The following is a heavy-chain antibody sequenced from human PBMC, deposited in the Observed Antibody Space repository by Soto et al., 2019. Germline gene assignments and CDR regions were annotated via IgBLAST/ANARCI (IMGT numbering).Heavy chain of an antibody. D-gene: IGHD3-10*01. CDR1: GFTFSSYS. CDR2: ISSSSSTI. J-gene: IGHJ6*02. Sequence: ESGGGLVQPGGSLRLSCAASGFTFSSYSMNWVRQAPGKGLEWVSYISSSSSTIYYADSVKGRFTISRDNAKNSLYLQMNSLRDEDTAVYYCARESYYPYYYYGMDVWGQGTTVTVSS. V-gene: IGHV3-48*02. CDR3: ARESYYPYYYYGMDV.